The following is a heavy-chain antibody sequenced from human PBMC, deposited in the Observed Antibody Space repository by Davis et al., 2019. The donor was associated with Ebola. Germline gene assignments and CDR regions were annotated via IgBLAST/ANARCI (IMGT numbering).Heavy chain of an antibody. V-gene: IGHV4-4*02. D-gene: IGHD3-22*01. CDR2: ISQSGSA. Sequence: GSLRLSCSVSAGSISSNNWWSWVRQPPGKGLEWIGEISQSGSANYNPSLKSRFTISVDKSKNQFSLKVTSVTAADTAVYYCARDAYDNTDFVYFDSWGQGTLVVVSS. J-gene: IGHJ4*02. CDR3: ARDAYDNTDFVYFDS. CDR1: AGSISSNNW.